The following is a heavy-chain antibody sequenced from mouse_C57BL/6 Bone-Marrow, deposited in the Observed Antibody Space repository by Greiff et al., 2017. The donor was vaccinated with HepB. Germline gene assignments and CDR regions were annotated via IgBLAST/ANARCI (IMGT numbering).Heavy chain of an antibody. V-gene: IGHV5-9*01. D-gene: IGHD1-1*01. Sequence: EVQLVESGGGLVKPGGSLKLSCAASGFTFSSYTMSWVRQTPEKRLEWVATISGGGGNTYYPDSVKGRFTISRDNAKNTLYLQMSSLRSEDTALYYCARLYSFAYWGQGTLVTVSA. J-gene: IGHJ3*01. CDR3: ARLYSFAY. CDR1: GFTFSSYT. CDR2: ISGGGGNT.